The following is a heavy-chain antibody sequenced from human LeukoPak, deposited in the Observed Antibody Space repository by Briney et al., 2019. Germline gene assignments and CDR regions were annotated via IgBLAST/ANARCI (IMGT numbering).Heavy chain of an antibody. J-gene: IGHJ4*02. D-gene: IGHD2-21*02. V-gene: IGHV5-51*01. CDR2: IYPGDSDT. CDR1: GYSSTSYW. Sequence: GESLKISCKGSGYSSTSYWIGWVRQMPGKGLEWMGIIYPGDSDTRYSPSFQGQVTISADKSISTAYLQWSSLKASDTAMYYCARQTHIVVVTATYDYWGQGTLVTVSS. CDR3: ARQTHIVVVTATYDY.